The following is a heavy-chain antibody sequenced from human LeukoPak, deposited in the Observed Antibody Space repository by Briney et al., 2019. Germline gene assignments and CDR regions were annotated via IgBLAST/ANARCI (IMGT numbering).Heavy chain of an antibody. D-gene: IGHD6-13*01. CDR1: GYSFTTYW. V-gene: IGHV5-51*01. CDR3: ASVYSSTSWDY. CDR2: IFPADSDT. J-gene: IGHJ4*02. Sequence: GESLKISCRASGYSFTTYWIGWVRQMPGKGLEWMGVIFPADSDTRYSPSFQGHVTISADKSISTAYLQWSSLKASDTAMYYCASVYSSTSWDYWGQGTLVTVSS.